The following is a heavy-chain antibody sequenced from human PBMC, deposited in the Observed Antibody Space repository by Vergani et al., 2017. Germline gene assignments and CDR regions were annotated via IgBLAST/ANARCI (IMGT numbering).Heavy chain of an antibody. CDR3: VRDYLWALDI. D-gene: IGHD3-16*02. CDR1: GFTFNEHW. CDR2: INPDGSEK. Sequence: EVQLVESGGGMVQPGGSLRLPCAVSGFTFNEHWMGWVRQAPGKGLEWLANINPDGSEKNYMDSVKGRFTISRDNTKNSMFLEINSLRADDTAIYYCVRDYLWALDIWGRGTMVTVSS. V-gene: IGHV3-7*01. J-gene: IGHJ3*02.